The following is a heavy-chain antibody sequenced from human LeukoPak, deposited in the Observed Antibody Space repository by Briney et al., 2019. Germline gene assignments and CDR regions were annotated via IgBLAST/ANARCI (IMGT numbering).Heavy chain of an antibody. CDR1: GFTLTSYW. D-gene: IGHD3-10*01. V-gene: IGHV3-7*01. CDR2: INLDGMES. J-gene: IGHJ3*01. Sequence: GGSLRLSRAASGFTLTSYWMTWVRQAPRKGLEWVANINLDGMESYNADSLKGRCTISRDNLNNSLHLQLDSLSGDDTPQYFCARVGPIWVGLLNTADVWGQGTLVTVS. CDR3: ARVGPIWVGLLNTADV.